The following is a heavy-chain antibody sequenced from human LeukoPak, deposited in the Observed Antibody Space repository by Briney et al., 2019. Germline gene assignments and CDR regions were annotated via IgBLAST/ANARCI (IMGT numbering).Heavy chain of an antibody. D-gene: IGHD3-9*01. J-gene: IGHJ6*02. CDR1: GGSVSSGSYY. V-gene: IGHV4-61*01. Sequence: SETLSLTCTVSGGSVSSGSYYWSWIRQPPGRGLEWIGYIYYSGSTNYNPSLKSRVTMSVDTSKNQFSLKLRSVTAADTAVCYCARYDFDILTGYHRGGMDVWGQGTTVTVSS. CDR2: IYYSGST. CDR3: ARYDFDILTGYHRGGMDV.